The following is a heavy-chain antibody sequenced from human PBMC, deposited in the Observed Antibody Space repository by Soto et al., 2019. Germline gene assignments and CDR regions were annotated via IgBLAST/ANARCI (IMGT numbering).Heavy chain of an antibody. CDR2: ISSNGGST. V-gene: IGHV3-64*01. CDR3: ARAFGYAFDI. Sequence: EVQLVESGGGLVQPGGSLRLSCAASGFTFSSYAMHWVRQAPGKGLEYVSVISSNGGSTDYANSVKGRFTISRDNSKNTLYLQMGSLRAEDMAVYYCARAFGYAFDIWGHGTMVTVSS. J-gene: IGHJ3*02. CDR1: GFTFSSYA. D-gene: IGHD3-10*01.